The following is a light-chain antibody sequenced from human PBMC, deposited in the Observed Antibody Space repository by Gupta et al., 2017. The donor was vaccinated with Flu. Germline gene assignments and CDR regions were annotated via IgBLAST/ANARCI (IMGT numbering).Light chain of an antibody. CDR1: QSISSY. CDR2: AAS. J-gene: IGKJ2*03. Sequence: VGDRVTITCRASQSISSYLNWYQQKPGKAPKLLIYAASSLQSGVPSRFSGSGSGTDFTLTISSLQPEDFATYYCQQSYSTLRMSSFGQGTKLEIK. CDR3: QQSYSTLRMSS. V-gene: IGKV1-39*01.